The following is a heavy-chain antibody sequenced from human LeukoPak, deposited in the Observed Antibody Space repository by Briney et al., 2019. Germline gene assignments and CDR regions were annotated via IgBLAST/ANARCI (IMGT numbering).Heavy chain of an antibody. CDR2: IYYSGST. V-gene: IGHV4-59*08. J-gene: IGHJ4*02. CDR3: ARHVYSSSPFDY. Sequence: SETLSLTCTVSGGSISSYYWNWIRQPPGEGLEWIGYIYYSGSTNYNPSLRSRVTISVDTSKNQFSLKPSSVTTADTAIYYCARHVYSSSPFDYWGQGTLVTVSS. CDR1: GGSISSYY. D-gene: IGHD6-13*01.